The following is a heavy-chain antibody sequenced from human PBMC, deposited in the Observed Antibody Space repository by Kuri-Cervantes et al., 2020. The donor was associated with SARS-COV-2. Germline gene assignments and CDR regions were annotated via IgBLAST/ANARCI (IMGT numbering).Heavy chain of an antibody. CDR3: ARDVGYCSGGSCSDYYGMDV. J-gene: IGHJ6*02. D-gene: IGHD2-15*01. V-gene: IGHV3-21*01. CDR1: GFTFSSYS. CDR2: ISSSSSYI. Sequence: GESLKISCAASGFTFSSYSMNWVRQAPGKGLEWVSSISSSSSYIYYADSVKGRFTISRDNAKYSLYLQMNSLRAEDTAVYYCARDVGYCSGGSCSDYYGMDVWGQGTTVTVSS.